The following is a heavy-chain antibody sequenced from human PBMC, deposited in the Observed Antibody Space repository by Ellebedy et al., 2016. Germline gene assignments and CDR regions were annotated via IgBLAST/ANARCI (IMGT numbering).Heavy chain of an antibody. V-gene: IGHV3-23*01. Sequence: GESLKISXAAPGFTFSSYAMSWVRQAPGKRLEWVSAISGSGGSTYYADSVKGRFTISRDNSKNTLYLQMNSLRAEDTAVYYCAKDALLRYFDWHIVDYWGQGTLVTVSS. J-gene: IGHJ4*02. CDR3: AKDALLRYFDWHIVDY. D-gene: IGHD3-9*01. CDR1: GFTFSSYA. CDR2: ISGSGGST.